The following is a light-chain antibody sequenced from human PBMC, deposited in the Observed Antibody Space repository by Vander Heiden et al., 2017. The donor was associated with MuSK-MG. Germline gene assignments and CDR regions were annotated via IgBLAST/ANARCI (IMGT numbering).Light chain of an antibody. CDR1: KWGEKY. CDR2: QDS. J-gene: IGLJ2*01. CDR3: QAWDSSTVV. Sequence: SYELTQPPPVSVSPGQTDSITCSGDKWGEKYAGRYQPKPGQSPVLVIYQDSKRPSGIPERFSGSNSGYTATLTLSGTQAMEEADYYCQAWDSSTVVFGGGTKLTVL. V-gene: IGLV3-1*01.